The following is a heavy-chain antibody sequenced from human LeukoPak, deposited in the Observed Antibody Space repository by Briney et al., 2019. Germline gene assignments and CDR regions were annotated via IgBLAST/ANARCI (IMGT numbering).Heavy chain of an antibody. J-gene: IGHJ4*02. CDR2: ISAYNGNT. D-gene: IGHD3-22*01. V-gene: IGHV1-18*01. CDR1: GYTFTSYG. Sequence: ASVKVSCKASGYTFTSYGISWVRQAPGQGLEWMGWISAYNGNTNYAQKLQGRVTMTTDTSTSTAYMELRSLRSDDTAVYYCASGNYYYDSSGYYYEDFDYWGQGTLVTVSS. CDR3: ASGNYYYDSSGYYYEDFDY.